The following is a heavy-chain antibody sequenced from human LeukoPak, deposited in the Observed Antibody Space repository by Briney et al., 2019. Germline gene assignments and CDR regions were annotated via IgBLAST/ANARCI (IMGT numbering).Heavy chain of an antibody. J-gene: IGHJ4*02. CDR3: ARDRRDGSNYATIDY. Sequence: SQTLSLTCTVSGGSISSGGYYWSWIRQHPVKGLEWIGYIYYSGSTYYNPSLKSRVTISVATSKNQFSLQLSSATAAHTAVYHCARDRRDGSNYATIDYRGQGTLATVSS. CDR1: GGSISSGGYY. V-gene: IGHV4-31*03. CDR2: IYYSGST. D-gene: IGHD5-24*01.